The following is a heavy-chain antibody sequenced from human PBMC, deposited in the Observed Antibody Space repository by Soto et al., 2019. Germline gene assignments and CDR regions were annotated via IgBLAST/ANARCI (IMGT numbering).Heavy chain of an antibody. Sequence: QVQLVQSGADAKEPGASVKVSCRASGYTFRDHYIQWVRQAPGQGLEWVAMISPADGATRYAQKFQGRVTPTMDGSTSTVYMEMSSLRPDDTAFYYCARDRPRAWLDPWGQGTLVTVS. CDR3: ARDRPRAWLDP. J-gene: IGHJ5*02. V-gene: IGHV1-46*03. CDR2: ISPADGAT. CDR1: GYTFRDHY.